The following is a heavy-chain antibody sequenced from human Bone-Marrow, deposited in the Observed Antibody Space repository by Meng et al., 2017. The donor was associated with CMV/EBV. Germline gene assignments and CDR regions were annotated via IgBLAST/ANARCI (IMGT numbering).Heavy chain of an antibody. Sequence: QVQLVQSGAEVRQPGASVKVSCKASGYIFTDYYIHWVRQAPGQGLEWMGWMNPNSGNTDYAQKFQGRVTMTRNISKSTAYMDLSSLRSEDTAVYYCATGVADFEYWGQGTLVTVSS. J-gene: IGHJ4*02. V-gene: IGHV1-8*02. CDR1: GYIFTDYY. CDR2: MNPNSGNT. CDR3: ATGVADFEY. D-gene: IGHD6-19*01.